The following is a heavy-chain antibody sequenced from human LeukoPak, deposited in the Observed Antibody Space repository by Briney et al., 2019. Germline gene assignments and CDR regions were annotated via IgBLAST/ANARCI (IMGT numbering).Heavy chain of an antibody. V-gene: IGHV1-69*05. CDR3: ARRYYDFWSGHQGWFDP. CDR2: IIPMLGTA. Sequence: GASVKVSCKASGGSFSSHALNWVRQAPGQGLEWMGGIIPMLGTANYAQKFQGRVTITTDESTSTAYMELSSLRSEDTAVYYCARRYYDFWSGHQGWFDPWGQGTLVTVSS. J-gene: IGHJ5*02. D-gene: IGHD3-3*01. CDR1: GGSFSSHA.